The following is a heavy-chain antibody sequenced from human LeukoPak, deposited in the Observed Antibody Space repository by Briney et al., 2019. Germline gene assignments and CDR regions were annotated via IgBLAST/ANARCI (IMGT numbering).Heavy chain of an antibody. CDR3: ASPLYSSGWYLYGMDV. CDR1: GFTFSSYS. V-gene: IGHV3-21*01. Sequence: KAGGSLRLSCAASGFTFSSYSMNWVRQAPGKGLEWVSSISSSSSYIYYADSVKGRFTISRDNAKNSLYLQMNSLRAEDTAVYYCASPLYSSGWYLYGMDVWGQGTTVTVSS. CDR2: ISSSSSYI. D-gene: IGHD6-19*01. J-gene: IGHJ6*02.